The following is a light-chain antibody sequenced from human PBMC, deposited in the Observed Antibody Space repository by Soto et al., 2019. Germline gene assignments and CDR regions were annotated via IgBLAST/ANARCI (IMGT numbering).Light chain of an antibody. CDR2: SNN. V-gene: IGLV1-47*02. CDR3: AAWDDRLSGWV. Sequence: QSVLTQPPSASGTPGQRVTISCSGSSSNLGGNYVFWYMLLPGTAPKLLIYSNNQRPSGVPDRFSGSKSGTSASLAISGLRSEDEADYYGAAWDDRLSGWVFGGGTKLTVL. J-gene: IGLJ3*02. CDR1: SSNLGGNY.